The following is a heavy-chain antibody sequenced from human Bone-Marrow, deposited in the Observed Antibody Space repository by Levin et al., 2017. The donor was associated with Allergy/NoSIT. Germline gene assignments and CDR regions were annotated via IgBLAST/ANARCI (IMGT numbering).Heavy chain of an antibody. Sequence: SETLSLTCTVSGASIDIYYWSWLRQPPGKGLEWIGYVYYTGSTNYNPSLKSRVTISVDTSKNQFSLRLSSVTAADTAVYYCARDAGYSSSGCLQHWGQGALVTVSS. CDR2: VYYTGST. CDR3: ARDAGYSSSGCLQH. V-gene: IGHV4-59*01. CDR1: GASIDIYY. D-gene: IGHD6-13*01. J-gene: IGHJ1*01.